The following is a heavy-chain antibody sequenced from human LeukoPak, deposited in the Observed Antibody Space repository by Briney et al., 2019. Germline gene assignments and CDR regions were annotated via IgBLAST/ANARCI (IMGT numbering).Heavy chain of an antibody. D-gene: IGHD1-26*01. CDR1: GFTFSNAW. CDR3: TTVRRGGSYSPGYYYMDV. CDR2: IKSKTDGGTT. J-gene: IGHJ6*03. Sequence: GGSLRLSCAASGFTFSNAWMSWVRQAPGKGLEWVGRIKSKTDGGTTDYAAPVKGRFTISRDDSKNTLYLQMNSLKTEDTAVYYCTTVRRGGSYSPGYYYMDVWGKGTTVTISS. V-gene: IGHV3-15*01.